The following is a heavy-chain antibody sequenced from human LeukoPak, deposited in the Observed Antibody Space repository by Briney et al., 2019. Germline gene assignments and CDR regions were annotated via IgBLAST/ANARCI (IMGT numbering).Heavy chain of an antibody. V-gene: IGHV4-31*03. CDR2: IYYSGST. CDR1: GGSISSGGYY. Sequence: SETLSLTCTVSGGSISSGGYYWSWIRQHPGKGLEWIGYIYYSGSTYYNPSLKSRVTISVDTSKNQFSLKLSSVTAADTAVYYCARGSYWNYFDYWGQGTLVTVSS. D-gene: IGHD2-21*01. J-gene: IGHJ4*02. CDR3: ARGSYWNYFDY.